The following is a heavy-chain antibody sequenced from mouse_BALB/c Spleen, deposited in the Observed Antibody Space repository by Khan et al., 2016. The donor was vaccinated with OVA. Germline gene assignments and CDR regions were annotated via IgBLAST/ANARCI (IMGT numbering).Heavy chain of an antibody. D-gene: IGHD2-4*01. CDR2: IWSGGST. Sequence: QVQLKQSGPGLVQPSQSLSITCTVSGFSLTTYGVHWVRQSPGKGLEWLGVIWSGGSTDYNAPFISRLSISKDSSKSQVFFKMNSLQVNDTAIYYCARNYDYGECLAYWGQGTMVTVSA. CDR3: ARNYDYGECLAY. CDR1: GFSLTTYG. V-gene: IGHV2-2*02. J-gene: IGHJ3*01.